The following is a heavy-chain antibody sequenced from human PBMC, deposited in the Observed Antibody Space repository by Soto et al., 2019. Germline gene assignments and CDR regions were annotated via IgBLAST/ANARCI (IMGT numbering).Heavy chain of an antibody. J-gene: IGHJ4*02. D-gene: IGHD7-27*01. CDR1: GFSLSTSGVG. CDR3: AHSLIPNWGSRGAFDY. V-gene: IGHV2-5*02. CDR2: IYWGDDK. Sequence: QITLKESGPTLVKPTQTLTLTCTFSGFSLSTSGVGVGWIRQPPRKALEWLALIYWGDDKRYSPSLKSRLTIAKDTSKNQVVLTMTNMDPVDTATYYCAHSLIPNWGSRGAFDYWGQGTLVTVSS.